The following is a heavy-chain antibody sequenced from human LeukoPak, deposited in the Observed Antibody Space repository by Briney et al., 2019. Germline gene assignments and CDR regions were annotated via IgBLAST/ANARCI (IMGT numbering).Heavy chain of an antibody. D-gene: IGHD5-12*01. CDR1: GFTFSHYT. J-gene: IGHJ4*02. V-gene: IGHV3-21*01. CDR3: VRDFSGESGYGGY. CDR2: INPAGTST. Sequence: PGGSLRLSCAASGFTFSHYTMNWVRQTPGKGLEWISSINPAGTSTYYAGSVKGRFTISRDAAKNSPYLQMNSLRVEDTALYYCVRDFSGESGYGGYWGPGTLVTVSS.